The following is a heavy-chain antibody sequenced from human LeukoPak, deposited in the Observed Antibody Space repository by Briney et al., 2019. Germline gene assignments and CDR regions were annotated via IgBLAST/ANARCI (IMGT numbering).Heavy chain of an antibody. D-gene: IGHD3-22*01. CDR1: GYTFTGYY. V-gene: IGHV1-2*02. Sequence: GASVKVSCKASGYTFTGYYMHWVRQAPGQGLEWMGWINPNSGGTNYAQKFQGRVTMTRDTSISTAYMELSRLRSDDTAVYYCASIPLAWDYYDSSGQRVVYWGQGTLVTVSS. CDR2: INPNSGGT. CDR3: ASIPLAWDYYDSSGQRVVY. J-gene: IGHJ4*02.